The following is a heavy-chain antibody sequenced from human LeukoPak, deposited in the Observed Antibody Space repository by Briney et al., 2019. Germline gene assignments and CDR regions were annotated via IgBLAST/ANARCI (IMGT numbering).Heavy chain of an antibody. V-gene: IGHV4-61*10. CDR1: GGSISSGSYY. Sequence: SETLSLTCTVSGGSISSGSYYWSWIRQPAGKGLEWIGNIHYSGSANYNPSLKSRVIISVDTSKNQFSLKLSSVTAADTAVYYCARFYYGSGSYLTNRYYYYMDVWGKGTTVTISS. CDR2: IHYSGSA. J-gene: IGHJ6*03. CDR3: ARFYYGSGSYLTNRYYYYMDV. D-gene: IGHD3-10*01.